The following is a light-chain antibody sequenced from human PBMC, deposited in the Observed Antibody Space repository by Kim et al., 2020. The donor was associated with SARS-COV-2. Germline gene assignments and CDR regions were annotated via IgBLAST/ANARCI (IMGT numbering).Light chain of an antibody. Sequence: KTVTISCTRSGGSIATNVVQWYQQRPDSAPPTVIYEDDERPSGVPDRFSGAIDASANSASLTISGLKTEDEADYYCQSYDTDSRAVFGGGTQLTVL. CDR1: GGSIATNV. CDR2: EDD. CDR3: QSYDTDSRAV. V-gene: IGLV6-57*03. J-gene: IGLJ7*01.